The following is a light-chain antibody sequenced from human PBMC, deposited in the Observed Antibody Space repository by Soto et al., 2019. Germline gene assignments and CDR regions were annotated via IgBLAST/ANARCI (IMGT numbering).Light chain of an antibody. CDR3: QQYNNWPPLT. V-gene: IGKV3-15*01. J-gene: IGKJ4*01. Sequence: IVMTQSPATLSVSPGEGATLSCRASQSVSSNLAWYQQKPGQAPRLLIYAASTRATGIPARFSGSGSGTEFTLTISSLQSEDFAVYYCQQYNNWPPLTFGGGTKVDIK. CDR2: AAS. CDR1: QSVSSN.